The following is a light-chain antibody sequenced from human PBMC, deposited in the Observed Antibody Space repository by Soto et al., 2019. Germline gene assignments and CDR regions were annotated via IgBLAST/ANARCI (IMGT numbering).Light chain of an antibody. Sequence: VLTQSAGTLSLSQGERATLSCRASQTVRNNYLAWYQQKPGQAPRLLIYDASSRATGIPDRFSGGGSGTDFTLTISSLQPEDFATYYCQQSYSTPRTFGQGTKVDIK. V-gene: IGKV3D-20*02. CDR1: QTVRNNY. CDR3: QQSYSTPRT. J-gene: IGKJ1*01. CDR2: DAS.